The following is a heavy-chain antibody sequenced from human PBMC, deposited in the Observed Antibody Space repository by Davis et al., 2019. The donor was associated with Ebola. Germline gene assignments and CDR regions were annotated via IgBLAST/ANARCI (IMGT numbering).Heavy chain of an antibody. CDR1: GGSISSSSYY. CDR3: ARGRELLWFGELLSSNAFDI. V-gene: IGHV4-39*01. Sequence: GSLRLSCTVSGGSISSSSYYWGWIRQPPGKGLEWIGSIYYSGITYYNPSLKSRVTISVDTSKNQFSLKLRSVTAADTAVYYCARGRELLWFGELLSSNAFDIWGQGTMVTVSS. D-gene: IGHD3-10*01. CDR2: IYYSGIT. J-gene: IGHJ3*02.